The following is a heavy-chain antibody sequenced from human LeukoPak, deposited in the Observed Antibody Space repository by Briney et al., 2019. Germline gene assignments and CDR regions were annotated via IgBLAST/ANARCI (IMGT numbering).Heavy chain of an antibody. Sequence: PGRSLRLSCAASGFTFSSYSMNWVRQAPGKGLEWVSSISSSSSYIYYADSVKGRFTISRDNAKNSLYLQMNSLRAEDTAVYYCARSMYNWNYAGNDYWGQGTLVTVSS. J-gene: IGHJ4*02. V-gene: IGHV3-21*01. CDR3: ARSMYNWNYAGNDY. CDR2: ISSSSSYI. CDR1: GFTFSSYS. D-gene: IGHD1-7*01.